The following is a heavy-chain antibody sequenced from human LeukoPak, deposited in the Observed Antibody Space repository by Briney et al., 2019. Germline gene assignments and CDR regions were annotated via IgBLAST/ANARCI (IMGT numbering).Heavy chain of an antibody. V-gene: IGHV1-69*13. CDR1: GGTFSSYA. Sequence: SVKVSCKASGGTFSSYAISWVRQAPGQGLEWMGGIIPIFGTANYAQKFQGRVTITADESTSTAYMELSSLRSEDTAVYYCARHEGDGYDSLGWFDPWGQGTLVTVSS. CDR2: IIPIFGTA. D-gene: IGHD5-24*01. CDR3: ARHEGDGYDSLGWFDP. J-gene: IGHJ5*02.